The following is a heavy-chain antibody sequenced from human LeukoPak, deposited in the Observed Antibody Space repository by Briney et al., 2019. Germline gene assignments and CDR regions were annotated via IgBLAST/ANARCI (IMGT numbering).Heavy chain of an antibody. CDR1: GGSISSGSYY. CDR2: IYTSGST. V-gene: IGHV4-61*02. J-gene: IGHJ4*02. D-gene: IGHD3-22*01. CDR3: ARETYYYDSSGYLHYFDY. Sequence: TSETLSLTCTVSGGSISSGSYYWSWTRQPAGKGLEWIGRIYTSGSTNYNPSLKSRVTISVDTSKNQFSLKLSFVTAADTAVYYCARETYYYDSSGYLHYFDYWGQGTLVTVSS.